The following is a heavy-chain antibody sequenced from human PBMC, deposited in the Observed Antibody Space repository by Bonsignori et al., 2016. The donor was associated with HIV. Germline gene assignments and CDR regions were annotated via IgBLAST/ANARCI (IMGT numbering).Heavy chain of an antibody. CDR3: ARRDEYFDY. CDR2: VYYRGST. V-gene: IGHV4-59*01. J-gene: IGHJ4*02. Sequence: QVQLQESGPGLVKPSETLSLTCTVSGDSITNYYWSWIRQPPGKGLEWIGYVYYRGSTSFYPSLKSRVTMSIDTSKNQFSLKLSSVTAADTAVYYCARRDEYFDYWGQGILVTVSS. D-gene: IGHD6-6*01. CDR1: GDSITNYY.